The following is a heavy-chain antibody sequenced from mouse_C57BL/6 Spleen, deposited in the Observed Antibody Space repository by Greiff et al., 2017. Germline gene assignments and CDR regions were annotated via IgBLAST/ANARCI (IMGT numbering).Heavy chain of an antibody. CDR1: GYTFTDYY. J-gene: IGHJ1*03. Sequence: EVQLQQSGPELVKPGASVKISCKASGYTFTDYYMNWVKQSHGKSLEWIGDINPNNGGTSYNQKFKGKATLTVDKSSSTAYMELRSLTSEDSAVYYCARFTTVRSYWYFDVWGTGTTVTVSS. V-gene: IGHV1-26*01. CDR3: ARFTTVRSYWYFDV. CDR2: INPNNGGT. D-gene: IGHD1-1*01.